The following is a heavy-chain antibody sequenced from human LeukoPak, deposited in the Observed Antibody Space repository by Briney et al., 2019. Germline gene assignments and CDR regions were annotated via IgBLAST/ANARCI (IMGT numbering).Heavy chain of an antibody. CDR1: GFTLSTYW. D-gene: IGHD2-2*01. CDR2: INGDGRGT. J-gene: IGHJ4*02. CDR3: ARGSSTGWPDYFDY. Sequence: GGSLRPSCAASGFTLSTYWMHWVRQAPGKGLLWVSRINGDGRGTPYADSVKGRFTISRDNAKNTLYLQMNSLRAEDTAVYYCARGSSTGWPDYFDYWGRGTLVTVSS. V-gene: IGHV3-74*01.